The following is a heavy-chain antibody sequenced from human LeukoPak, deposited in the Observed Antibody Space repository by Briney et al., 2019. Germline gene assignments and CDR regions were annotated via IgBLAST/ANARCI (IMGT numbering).Heavy chain of an antibody. CDR3: ARDYGDGRFFDY. D-gene: IGHD5-24*01. CDR2: IYYSGST. J-gene: IGHJ4*02. Sequence: IGSIYYSGSTYYNPSLKSRVTISIDTSKNQFSLKLSSVTAADTAVHYCARDYGDGRFFDYWGQGTLVTVSS. V-gene: IGHV4-39*07.